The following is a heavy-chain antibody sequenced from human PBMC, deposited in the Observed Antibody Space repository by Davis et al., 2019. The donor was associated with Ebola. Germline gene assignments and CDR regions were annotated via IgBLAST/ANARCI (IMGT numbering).Heavy chain of an antibody. CDR3: ARFGPYDFWSGYYPLDY. CDR1: GGTFSSYA. D-gene: IGHD3-3*01. J-gene: IGHJ4*02. CDR2: IIPIFGTA. V-gene: IGHV1-69*05. Sequence: SVKVSCKASGGTFSSYAISWVRQAPGQGLEWMGGIIPIFGTANYAQKFQDRVTITRDRSMSTAYMELSSLRSDDTAVYYCARFGPYDFWSGYYPLDYWGQGTLVTVSS.